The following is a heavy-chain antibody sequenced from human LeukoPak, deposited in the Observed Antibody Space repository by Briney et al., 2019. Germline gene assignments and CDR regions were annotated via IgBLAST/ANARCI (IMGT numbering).Heavy chain of an antibody. CDR2: ISTSSRYI. Sequence: GGSLRLSCAASGFTLSNHDMNWVRQAPGKGLEWVSSISTSSRYIYYKDSVRGRFTVSRDDAKNSLYLEMNSLRAEDTAVYYCARADCSSSTCYLRRSWFDPWGQGTLVTVSS. D-gene: IGHD2-2*01. J-gene: IGHJ5*02. CDR3: ARADCSSSTCYLRRSWFDP. CDR1: GFTLSNHD. V-gene: IGHV3-21*01.